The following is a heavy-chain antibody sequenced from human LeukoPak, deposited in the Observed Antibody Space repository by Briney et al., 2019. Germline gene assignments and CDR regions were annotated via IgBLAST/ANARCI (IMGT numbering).Heavy chain of an antibody. J-gene: IGHJ4*02. Sequence: PGGSLRLSCAVSGITLSNYGTSWVRQAPGKGLEWVAGISDSGGSTNYADSVKGRFTISRDNPKNTLYLQMNSLRAEDTAAYFCAKRGVVIRVILVGFHKEAYYFDSWGQGALVTVSS. CDR1: GITLSNYG. CDR3: AKRGVVIRVILVGFHKEAYYFDS. CDR2: ISDSGGST. V-gene: IGHV3-23*01. D-gene: IGHD3-22*01.